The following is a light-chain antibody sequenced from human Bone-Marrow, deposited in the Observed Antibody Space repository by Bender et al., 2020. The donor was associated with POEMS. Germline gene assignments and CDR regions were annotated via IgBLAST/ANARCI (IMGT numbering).Light chain of an antibody. CDR3: SSFASSHTRV. CDR1: NIGSLS. CDR2: RDN. V-gene: IGLV3-9*01. Sequence: SYEVTQPLSVSVALGQAATMTCGGNNIGSLSVHWYQQKPGQAPVLVIYRDNNRPSGIPERFSGSKSGTSASLTISGLQTEDEADYYCSSFASSHTRVFGGGTRLTVL. J-gene: IGLJ3*02.